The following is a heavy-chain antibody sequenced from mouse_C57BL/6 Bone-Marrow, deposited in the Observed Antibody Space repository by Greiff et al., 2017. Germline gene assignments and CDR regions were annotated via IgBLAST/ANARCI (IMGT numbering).Heavy chain of an antibody. CDR3: ARQATAWFAY. V-gene: IGHV5-2*01. Sequence: EVKVVESGGGLVQPGESLKLSCESNEYEFPSHDMSWVRKTPEKRLELVAAINSDGGSTYYPDPMERRFIISRDNTKKTLYLQMSSLRSEDTAWYYCARQATAWFAYWGQGTLVTVSA. J-gene: IGHJ3*01. CDR2: INSDGGST. CDR1: EYEFPSHD.